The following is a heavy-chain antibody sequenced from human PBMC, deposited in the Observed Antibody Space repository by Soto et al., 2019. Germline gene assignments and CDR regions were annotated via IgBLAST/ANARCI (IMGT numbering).Heavy chain of an antibody. CDR3: ARDLNIAARYYYYYGMDV. J-gene: IGHJ6*02. D-gene: IGHD6-6*01. V-gene: IGHV1-69*04. Sequence: ASVKVSCKASGGTFSSYAISWVRQAPGQGLEWMGRIIPILGIANYAQKFQGRVTITADKSTSTAYMELSSLRSEDTAVYYCARDLNIAARYYYYYGMDVWGQGTTVTVSS. CDR1: GGTFSSYA. CDR2: IIPILGIA.